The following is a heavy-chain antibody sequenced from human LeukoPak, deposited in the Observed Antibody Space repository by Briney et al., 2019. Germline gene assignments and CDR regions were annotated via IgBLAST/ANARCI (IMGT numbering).Heavy chain of an antibody. D-gene: IGHD5-18*01. CDR2: MNPNSGNT. CDR1: GYTFTSYG. CDR3: ARGRSDTAMVGGDYYYYGMDV. V-gene: IGHV1-8*01. J-gene: IGHJ6*02. Sequence: GASVKVPCKASGYTFTSYGINWVRQATGQGLEWMGWMNPNSGNTGYAQKFQGRVTMTRNTSISTAYMELSSLRSEDTAVYYCARGRSDTAMVGGDYYYYGMDVWGQGTTVTVSS.